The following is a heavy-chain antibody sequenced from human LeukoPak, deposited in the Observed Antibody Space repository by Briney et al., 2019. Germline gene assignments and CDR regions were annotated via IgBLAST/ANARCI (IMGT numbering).Heavy chain of an antibody. CDR2: NYPGDYDP. CDR1: GYNFTTYW. CDR3: ARRYSGSYRDWFDP. J-gene: IGHJ5*02. D-gene: IGHD1-26*01. V-gene: IGHV5-51*01. Sequence: GESLKISLESSGYNFTTYWIGRGRPVPGEGLEWMVINYPGDYDPIYSPSFQGQVTISADKSISTAYLQWSSVKASDTAMYYCARRYSGSYRDWFDPWGQGPLVTVSS.